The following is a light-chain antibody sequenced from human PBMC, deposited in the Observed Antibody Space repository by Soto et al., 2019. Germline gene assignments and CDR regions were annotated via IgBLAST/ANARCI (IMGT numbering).Light chain of an antibody. CDR3: SSYTSSSSLVI. CDR1: SSDVGGYKY. Sequence: QSALTQPASVSGSLGQSITISCTGTSSDVGGYKYVSWYQQRPGQAPELMIYEVSDRPSGVSHRFSGSKSGNTASLTISGLQAEDEADYYCSSYTSSSSLVIFGGGTKVTVL. V-gene: IGLV2-14*01. CDR2: EVS. J-gene: IGLJ2*01.